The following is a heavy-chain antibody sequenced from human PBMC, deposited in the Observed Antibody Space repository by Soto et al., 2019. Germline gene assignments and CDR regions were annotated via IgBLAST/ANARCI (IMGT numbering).Heavy chain of an antibody. CDR1: GGSISSGGFY. Sequence: SETLSLTCNVSGGSISSGGFYWTWIRQHPGKGLEWIGNIHHSGSTFYNPSLKSRVSISVDTSKNQFSLKLSSVTAADTAVYFCVRGVLSWGQGALVTVS. CDR3: VRGVLS. J-gene: IGHJ5*02. V-gene: IGHV4-31*03. D-gene: IGHD3-10*01. CDR2: IHHSGST.